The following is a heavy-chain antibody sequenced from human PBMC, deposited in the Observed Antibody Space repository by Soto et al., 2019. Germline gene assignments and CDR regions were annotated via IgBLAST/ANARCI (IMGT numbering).Heavy chain of an antibody. CDR2: MNPNSGNT. V-gene: IGHV1-8*01. J-gene: IGHJ6*02. D-gene: IGHD3-3*01. CDR3: ARIKPYYDFWSGYYTGGDGMGV. CDR1: GYTFTSYD. Sequence: GASVKVSCKASGYTFTSYDINWVRQATGQGLEWMGWMNPNSGNTGYAQKFQGRVTMTRNTSISTAYMELSSLRSEDTAVYYCARIKPYYDFWSGYYTGGDGMGVWGQGTTVTVSS.